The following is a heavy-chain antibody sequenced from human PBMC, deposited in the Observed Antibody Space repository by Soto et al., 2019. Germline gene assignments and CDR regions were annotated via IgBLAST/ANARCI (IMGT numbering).Heavy chain of an antibody. D-gene: IGHD3-10*01. CDR1: GGSISTYY. V-gene: IGHV4-59*01. CDR2: IYNSGST. J-gene: IGHJ6*02. Sequence: SETLSLTCTVSGGSISTYYWSWIRRPPGKGLEWIGYIYNSGSTRSNPSLQSRVTISVDTSKNQFSLKLSSVTAADTAIYYCARARITMVREVIKYNMDVWGQGTTVTVSS. CDR3: ARARITMVREVIKYNMDV.